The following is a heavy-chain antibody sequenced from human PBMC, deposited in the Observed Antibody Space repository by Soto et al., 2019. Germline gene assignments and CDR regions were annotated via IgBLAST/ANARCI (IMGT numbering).Heavy chain of an antibody. CDR3: ARLGSSGWYQGSYFDY. J-gene: IGHJ4*02. Sequence: QLQLQESGPGLVKASETLSLTCTVSGGSITRNNHFWGWIRQSPGKGLEWIGSIQYGGTTNYNPSLKSRVIMLAETSKNQFSLMMNSVTAADTAVYYCARLGSSGWYQGSYFDYWGQGTLVTVSS. CDR1: GGSITRNNHF. CDR2: IQYGGTT. V-gene: IGHV4-39*01. D-gene: IGHD6-19*01.